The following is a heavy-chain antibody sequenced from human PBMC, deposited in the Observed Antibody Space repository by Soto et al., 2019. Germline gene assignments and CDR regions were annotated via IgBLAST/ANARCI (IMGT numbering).Heavy chain of an antibody. CDR1: GFTFSSYG. V-gene: IGHV3-30*18. Sequence: QVQLVESGGGVVRPGRSLRLSCAASGFTFSSYGMHWVRQAPGKGLEWVAVILYDGSKKYYADSVKGRFTISRDNSKNTMYLQMSSLRGEDTALYYCVKDGSSGWPYFGDMDVWGRGTTVTVSS. D-gene: IGHD6-19*01. J-gene: IGHJ6*02. CDR2: ILYDGSKK. CDR3: VKDGSSGWPYFGDMDV.